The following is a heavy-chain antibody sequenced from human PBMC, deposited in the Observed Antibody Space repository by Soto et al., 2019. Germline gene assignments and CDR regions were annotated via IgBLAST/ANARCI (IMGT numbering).Heavy chain of an antibody. CDR2: ISYDGSNK. Sequence: HPGGSLRLSCAASGFTFSSYGMHWVRQAPGKGLEWVAVISYDGSNKYYADSVKGRFTISRDNSKNTLYLQMNSLRAEDTAVYYCAKDRPQEYYFDYWGQGTLVTVSS. J-gene: IGHJ4*02. CDR1: GFTFSSYG. CDR3: AKDRPQEYYFDY. V-gene: IGHV3-30*18.